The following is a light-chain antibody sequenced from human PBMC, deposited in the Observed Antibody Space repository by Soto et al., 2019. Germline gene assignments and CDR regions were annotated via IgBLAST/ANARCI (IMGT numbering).Light chain of an antibody. CDR2: GAS. CDR1: QSVSSY. J-gene: IGKJ4*01. Sequence: EIALTQSPATQCLSTGERSTLYYRASQSVSSYLAWCQQKPCQVPRLLVYGASSRASGIPDRFSGSGSGTDFTLTISGLEPEDFAVYSSQHYDSSPTFVGGTKVDIK. V-gene: IGKV3-20*01. CDR3: QHYDSSPT.